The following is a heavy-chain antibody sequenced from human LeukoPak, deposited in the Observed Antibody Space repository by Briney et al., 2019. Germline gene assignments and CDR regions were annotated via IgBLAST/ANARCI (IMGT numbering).Heavy chain of an antibody. CDR3: ARSDVYYYYMDV. V-gene: IGHV4-59*01. CDR1: GGSISSYY. Sequence: PETLSLTCTVSGGSISSYYWSWIRQPPGKGLEWIGYIYYSGSTNYNPSLKSRVTISVDTSKNQFSLKLSSVTAADTAVYYCARSDVYYYYMDVWGKGTTVTVSS. J-gene: IGHJ6*03. CDR2: IYYSGST. D-gene: IGHD2-21*02.